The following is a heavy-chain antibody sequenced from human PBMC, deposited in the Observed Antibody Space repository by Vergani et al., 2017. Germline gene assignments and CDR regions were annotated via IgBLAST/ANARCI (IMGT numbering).Heavy chain of an antibody. CDR3: ARAGHYDYIWGSYRWNWFDP. D-gene: IGHD3-16*02. V-gene: IGHV3-43*01. CDR1: GFTFDDYT. CDR2: ISWDGGST. J-gene: IGHJ5*02. Sequence: EVQLVESGGVVVQPGGSLRLSCAASGFTFDDYTMHWVRQAPGKGLEWVSLISWDGGSTYYADSVKGRFTISRDNSKNSLYLQMNSLRTEDTALYYCARAGHYDYIWGSYRWNWFDPWGQGTLVTVSS.